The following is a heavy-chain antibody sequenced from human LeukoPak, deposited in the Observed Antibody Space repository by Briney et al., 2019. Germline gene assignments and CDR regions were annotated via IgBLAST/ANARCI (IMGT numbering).Heavy chain of an antibody. V-gene: IGHV4-59*08. J-gene: IGHJ4*02. CDR1: GGSISSYY. CDR2: IYYSGST. Sequence: SATLSLTCTVSGGSISSYYWSWIRQPPGKGLEWIGYIYYSGSTNYNPSLKSRVTISVDTSKNQFSMKLSSVTAADTAVYYCAAARISHCSGGSCHPTHFDYWGQGTLVTVSS. CDR3: AAARISHCSGGSCHPTHFDY. D-gene: IGHD2-15*01.